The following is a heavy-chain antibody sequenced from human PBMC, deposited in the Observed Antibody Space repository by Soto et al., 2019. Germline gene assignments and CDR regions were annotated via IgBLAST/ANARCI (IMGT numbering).Heavy chain of an antibody. V-gene: IGHV3-53*04. CDR2: IYSGGST. CDR3: ARSFPGYSSGWYYFDY. D-gene: IGHD6-19*01. J-gene: IGHJ4*02. Sequence: GGSLRLSCAASGFTVSSNYMSWVRQAPGKGLEWVSVIYSGGSTYYADSVKGRFTISRNNSKNTLYLQMNSLRAEDTAVYYCARSFPGYSSGWYYFDYWGQGTLVTVSS. CDR1: GFTVSSNY.